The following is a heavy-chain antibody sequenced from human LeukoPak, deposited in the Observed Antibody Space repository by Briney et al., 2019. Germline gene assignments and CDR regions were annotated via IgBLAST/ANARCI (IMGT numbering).Heavy chain of an antibody. CDR3: AKDFVGTGNFRGGDY. CDR2: ISSSSDYI. D-gene: IGHD1-1*01. Sequence: GGSLRLSCAASGFTFSSYNMNWVRQAPGKGLEWVSSISSSSDYIYYADSVKGRFTISRDNSKNILYLQMNSLRAEDTALYYCAKDFVGTGNFRGGDYWGQGTLVTVSS. CDR1: GFTFSSYN. J-gene: IGHJ4*02. V-gene: IGHV3-21*04.